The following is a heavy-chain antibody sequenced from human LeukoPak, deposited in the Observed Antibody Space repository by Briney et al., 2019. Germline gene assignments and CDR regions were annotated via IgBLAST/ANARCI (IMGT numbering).Heavy chain of an antibody. CDR1: GFTFRTYA. V-gene: IGHV3-23*01. D-gene: IGHD1-26*01. Sequence: GALRLSCAASGFTFRTYAMTWVRQAPGKGLEWVSSITGNGGSTYYADSVKGRFTISRDNSKNTLYLQMDSLRAEDTAVYHCARDSGSYLQPTDYWGQGTLVTVSS. CDR3: ARDSGSYLQPTDY. CDR2: ITGNGGST. J-gene: IGHJ4*02.